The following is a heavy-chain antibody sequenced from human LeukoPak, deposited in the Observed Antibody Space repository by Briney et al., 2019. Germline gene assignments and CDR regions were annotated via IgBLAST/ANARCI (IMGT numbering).Heavy chain of an antibody. CDR3: ARAGLTMIVVVLYH. CDR1: GYTLTGYY. Sequence: ASVKVSCKASGYTLTGYYMHWVRQAPGQGLEWMGWINPNSGGTNYARKFQGRVTMTRDTSISTAYMELSRLRSDDTAVYYCARAGLTMIVVVLYHWGQGTLVTVSS. J-gene: IGHJ5*02. D-gene: IGHD3-22*01. V-gene: IGHV1-2*02. CDR2: INPNSGGT.